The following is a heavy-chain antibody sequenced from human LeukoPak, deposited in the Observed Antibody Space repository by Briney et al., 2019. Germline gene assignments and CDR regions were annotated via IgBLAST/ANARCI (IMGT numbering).Heavy chain of an antibody. CDR2: IFCTGRT. CDR3: MRHEEEDGYNAKPFDF. J-gene: IGHJ4*02. CDR1: GGSISNSNYY. Sequence: SETLSLTCTVSGGSISNSNYYWGWVRQPPGKGLEWIGTIFCTGRTYYTPSLMSRATISVNTSENQFSLRLSYVTAADTAMYFCMRHEEEDGYNAKPFDFGGQGTQVTVPS. V-gene: IGHV4-39*01. D-gene: IGHD5-24*01.